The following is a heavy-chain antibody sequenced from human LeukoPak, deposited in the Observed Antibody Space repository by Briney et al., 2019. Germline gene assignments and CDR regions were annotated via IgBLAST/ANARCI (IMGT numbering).Heavy chain of an antibody. D-gene: IGHD1-26*01. V-gene: IGHV1-3*01. CDR1: GYTFTSYA. CDR2: INAGSGNT. J-gene: IGHJ4*02. Sequence: ASVKVSCKASGYTFTSYAMHWVRQAPGQRLEWMGWINAGSGNTKYSQKFQGRVTITRDTSASTAYMELSSLRSEDTAVYYCARRGELLSLDYWGQGTLVTVSS. CDR3: ARRGELLSLDY.